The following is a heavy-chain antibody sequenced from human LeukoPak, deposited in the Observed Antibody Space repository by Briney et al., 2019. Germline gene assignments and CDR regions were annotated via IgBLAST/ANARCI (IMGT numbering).Heavy chain of an antibody. Sequence: PSETLSLTCTVSGGSISSHYWSWIRQPPGKGLEWIGSIYYSGSTYYNPSLKSRVTISVDTSKNQFSLKLSSVTAADTAVYYCARDPGIAAAGGDFWGQGTLVTVSS. V-gene: IGHV4-59*11. CDR3: ARDPGIAAAGGDF. D-gene: IGHD6-13*01. CDR1: GGSISSHY. J-gene: IGHJ4*02. CDR2: IYYSGST.